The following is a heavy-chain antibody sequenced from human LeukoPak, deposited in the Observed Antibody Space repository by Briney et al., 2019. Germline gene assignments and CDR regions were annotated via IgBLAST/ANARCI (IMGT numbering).Heavy chain of an antibody. D-gene: IGHD2-15*01. CDR1: GYTFTTYY. V-gene: IGHV1-46*01. CDR3: AREGVDRVGATGYDVVVVAATQDFDY. Sequence: ASVKVSCKASGYTFTTYYMHWVRQAPGQGLEWLGIINPSGGSTSYAQKFQGRVTMTKDTSTSTVYMELSSLRSEDTAVYYCAREGVDRVGATGYDVVVVAATQDFDYWGQGTLVTVSS. J-gene: IGHJ4*02. CDR2: INPSGGST.